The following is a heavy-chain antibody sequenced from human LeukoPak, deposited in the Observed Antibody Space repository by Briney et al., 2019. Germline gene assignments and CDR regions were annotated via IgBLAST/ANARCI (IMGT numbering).Heavy chain of an antibody. CDR2: IIPIFGTA. CDR3: ARRKRITMVRGVISGYYMDV. CDR1: GGTFSSYA. Sequence: SVKVSCKASGGTFSSYAISWVRQAPGQGLEWMGGIIPIFGTANYAQKFQGRVTITTDEPTSTAYMELSSLRSEDTAVYYCARRKRITMVRGVISGYYMDVWGKGTTVTVSS. D-gene: IGHD3-10*01. V-gene: IGHV1-69*05. J-gene: IGHJ6*03.